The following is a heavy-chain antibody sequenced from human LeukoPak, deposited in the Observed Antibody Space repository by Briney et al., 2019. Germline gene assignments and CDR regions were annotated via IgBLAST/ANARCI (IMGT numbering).Heavy chain of an antibody. Sequence: PSETLSLTCTVSGGSISSDSYYWSWIRQHPGKGLEWIGYIYYSGNTYYNPSLESRVTISIDTSKNHFSLKLSSVTAADTAVYYCARDTGTYYFAYWGQGTLVTVSS. V-gene: IGHV4-31*03. J-gene: IGHJ4*02. D-gene: IGHD1-7*01. CDR1: GGSISSDSYY. CDR3: ARDTGTYYFAY. CDR2: IYYSGNT.